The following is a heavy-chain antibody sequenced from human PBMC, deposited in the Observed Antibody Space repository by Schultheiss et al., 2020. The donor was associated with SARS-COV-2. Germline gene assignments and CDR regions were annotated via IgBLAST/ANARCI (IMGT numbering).Heavy chain of an antibody. D-gene: IGHD5-24*01. V-gene: IGHV3-33*08. CDR2: IWYYGSNK. J-gene: IGHJ3*02. CDR1: GFTFSYYY. CDR3: ARDLATTVWAVDI. Sequence: GESLKISCAASGFTFSYYYMSGVRQAPGKGLEWVAVIWYYGSNKYYANSVKGRFTISRDNSKNTLYLQMNSLRAEDTAVYYCARDLATTVWAVDIWGQGTMVTVSS.